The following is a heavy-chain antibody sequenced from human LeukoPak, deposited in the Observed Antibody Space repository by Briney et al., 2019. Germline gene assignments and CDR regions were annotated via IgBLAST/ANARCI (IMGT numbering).Heavy chain of an antibody. Sequence: GGSLRLSCAASGFTFSSYWMSWVRQAPGKGLEWVANIKKDGSEKYYVDSVKGRFTISRDNAKNSLYLQMNSLRAEDTAVYYCAREGLYGGNLYYFDYWGQGTLVTVS. CDR1: GFTFSSYW. CDR3: AREGLYGGNLYYFDY. J-gene: IGHJ4*02. D-gene: IGHD4-17*01. V-gene: IGHV3-7*01. CDR2: IKKDGSEK.